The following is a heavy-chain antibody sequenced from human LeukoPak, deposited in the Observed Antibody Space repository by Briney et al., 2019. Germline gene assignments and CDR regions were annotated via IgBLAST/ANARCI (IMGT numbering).Heavy chain of an antibody. V-gene: IGHV4-4*09. CDR3: ASSSSSWYSLHYFDY. CDR1: GGSISSYY. D-gene: IGHD6-13*01. CDR2: IYTSGST. Sequence: SETLSPTCTVSGGSISSYYWSWIRQPPGKGLEWIGYIYTSGSTNYNPSLKSRVTISVDTSKNQFSLKLSSVTAADTAVYYCASSSSSWYSLHYFDYWGQGTLVTVSS. J-gene: IGHJ4*02.